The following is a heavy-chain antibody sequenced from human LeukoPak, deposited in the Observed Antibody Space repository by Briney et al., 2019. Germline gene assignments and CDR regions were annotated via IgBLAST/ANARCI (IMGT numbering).Heavy chain of an antibody. CDR1: GYSISSGYY. CDR3: ARVIFGVVIPVGWFDP. CDR2: IYHSGST. D-gene: IGHD3-3*01. V-gene: IGHV4-38-2*02. Sequence: SETLSLTCTVSGYSISSGYYWGWFRQPPGKGLEWIGSIYHSGSTYYNPSLKSRVTISVDTSKNQFSLKLSSVTAADTAVYYCARVIFGVVIPVGWFDPWGQGTLVTVSS. J-gene: IGHJ5*02.